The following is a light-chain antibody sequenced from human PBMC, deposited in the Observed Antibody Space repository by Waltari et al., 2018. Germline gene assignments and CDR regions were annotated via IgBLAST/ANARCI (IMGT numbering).Light chain of an antibody. CDR1: QNIGTW. V-gene: IGKV1-5*01. CDR3: QQYNDRVLT. CDR2: DGS. J-gene: IGKJ2*01. Sequence: DGVTITCRASQNIGTWVAWYQQKPGKAPKLLIFDGSTLESGVPSRFSGSASGTDFTLTINSLQPDDFASYFCQQYNDRVLTFGQGT.